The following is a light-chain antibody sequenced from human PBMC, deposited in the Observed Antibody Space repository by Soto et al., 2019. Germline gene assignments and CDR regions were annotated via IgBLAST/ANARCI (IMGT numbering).Light chain of an antibody. V-gene: IGKV1-33*01. J-gene: IGKJ4*01. CDR1: HDITND. CDR3: QQYDKVPLT. Sequence: DIQMTQSPSSLSASIGDRVTITCQSSHDITNDLNWFQQKPGKAPKLLIYDASNLETGVPSRFHGGGARKDFNFTILSLQPEDVATYYRQQYDKVPLTFGGGTKVEI. CDR2: DAS.